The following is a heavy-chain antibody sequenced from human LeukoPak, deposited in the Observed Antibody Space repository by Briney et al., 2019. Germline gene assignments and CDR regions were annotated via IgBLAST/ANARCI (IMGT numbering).Heavy chain of an antibody. D-gene: IGHD6-6*01. Sequence: SETLSLTCAVYGGSFSGYYWSWIRQPPGKGLEWIGYIYYSGSTNYNPSLKSRVTISVDTSKNQFSLKLSSVTAADTAVYYCAREYSSSSGRRAFDIWGQGTMVTVSS. CDR1: GGSFSGYY. J-gene: IGHJ3*02. V-gene: IGHV4-59*01. CDR3: AREYSSSSGRRAFDI. CDR2: IYYSGST.